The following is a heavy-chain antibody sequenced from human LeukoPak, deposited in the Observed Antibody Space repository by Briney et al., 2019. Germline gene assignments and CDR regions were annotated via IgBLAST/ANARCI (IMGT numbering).Heavy chain of an antibody. CDR2: IYYSGST. J-gene: IGHJ3*02. CDR1: GGSISSSSYY. CDR3: ARDGEQQLWGYAFDI. Sequence: PSETLSLTCTVSGGSISSSSYYWGWIRQPPGKGLEWIGSIYYSGSTYYNPSLKSRVTISVDTSKNQFSLKLSSVTAADTAVYYCARDGEQQLWGYAFDIWGQGTMVTVSS. D-gene: IGHD6-13*01. V-gene: IGHV4-39*07.